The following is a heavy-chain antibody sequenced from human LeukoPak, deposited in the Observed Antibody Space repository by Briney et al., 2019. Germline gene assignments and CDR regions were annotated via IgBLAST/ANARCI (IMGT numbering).Heavy chain of an antibody. CDR1: GGSISSGGYY. J-gene: IGHJ2*01. CDR2: IYYSGCT. V-gene: IGHV4-31*03. CDR3: ASSSGWYFDL. D-gene: IGHD3-22*01. Sequence: SQTLSLTCTVSGGSISSGGYYWSWIRQHPGKGLEWIGYIYYSGCTYYNPSLRSRVTISVDTSKNQFSLKLSSVTAADTAVYYCASSSGWYFDLWGRGTLVTVSS.